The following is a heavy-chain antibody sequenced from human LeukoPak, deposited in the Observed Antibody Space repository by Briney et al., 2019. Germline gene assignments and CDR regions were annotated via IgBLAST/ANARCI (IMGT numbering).Heavy chain of an antibody. CDR3: ARAEVPAAILDYYYYMDV. V-gene: IGHV1-8*01. D-gene: IGHD2-2*02. CDR2: MNPNSGNT. J-gene: IGHJ6*03. Sequence: ASLKVSCKASGYTFTGYDINWVRQATGQGLEWMGWMNPNSGNTGYAQKFQGRVTMTRNTSISTAYMELSSLRSEDTAVYYCARAEVPAAILDYYYYMDVWGKGTTVTVSS. CDR1: GYTFTGYD.